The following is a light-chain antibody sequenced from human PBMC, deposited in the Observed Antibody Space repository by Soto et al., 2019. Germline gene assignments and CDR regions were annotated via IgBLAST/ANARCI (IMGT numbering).Light chain of an antibody. CDR1: QSVSSN. CDR3: QQYNDWPPLT. CDR2: GAS. V-gene: IGKV3-15*01. J-gene: IGKJ4*01. Sequence: EIVMTQSPATLSVSSGERATLSCSASQSVSSNLAWYQQKPGQAPRLLIYGASTRATGIPARFSGSGSGTEFTLTISSLQSEDFGVYYCQQYNDWPPLTFGGGTKVDIK.